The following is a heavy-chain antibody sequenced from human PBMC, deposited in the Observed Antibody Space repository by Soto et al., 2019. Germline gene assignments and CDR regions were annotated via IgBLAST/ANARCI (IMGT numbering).Heavy chain of an antibody. V-gene: IGHV3-30*18. D-gene: IGHD3-9*01. CDR2: ISYDGSNK. CDR1: GFTFSSYG. CDR3: AKTGTGYGFDY. J-gene: IGHJ4*02. Sequence: GSLRLSCAASGFTFSSYGMHWVRQAPGKGLEWVAVISYDGSNKYYADSVKGRFTISRDNSKNTLYLQMNSLRAEDTAVYYCAKTGTGYGFDYWGQGTLVTVSS.